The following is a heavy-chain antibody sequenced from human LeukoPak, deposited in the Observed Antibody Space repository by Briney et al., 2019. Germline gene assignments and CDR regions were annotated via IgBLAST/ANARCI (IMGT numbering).Heavy chain of an antibody. CDR2: VRALGTT. V-gene: IGHV4-4*07. J-gene: IGHJ6*02. CDR3: AREGKSYYGLDV. Sequence: SETLSLTCTVSGASISSYYWSWFRQPAGEGLDWIGRVRALGTTDYNPALDSRVTMSVDTSKNQLSLKLRSVTAADTAVYYCAREGKSYYGLDVWGQGTTVTVS. D-gene: IGHD3-10*01. CDR1: GASISSYY.